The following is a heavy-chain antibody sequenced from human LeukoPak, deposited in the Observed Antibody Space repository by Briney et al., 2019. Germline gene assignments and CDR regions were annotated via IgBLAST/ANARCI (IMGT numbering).Heavy chain of an antibody. CDR1: GFTFDDYA. CDR3: AKVKGSSSWLKYYFDY. J-gene: IGHJ4*02. CDR2: ISGSGGST. Sequence: PGGSLRLSCAASGFTFDDYAMHWVRQAPGKGLEWVSAISGSGGSTYYADSVKGRFTISRDNSKNTLYLQMNSLRAEDTAVYYCAKVKGSSSWLKYYFDYWGQGTLVTVPS. D-gene: IGHD6-13*01. V-gene: IGHV3-23*01.